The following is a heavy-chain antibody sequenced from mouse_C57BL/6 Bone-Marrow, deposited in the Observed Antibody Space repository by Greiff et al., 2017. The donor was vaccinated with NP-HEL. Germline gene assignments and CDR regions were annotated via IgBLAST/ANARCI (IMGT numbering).Heavy chain of an antibody. V-gene: IGHV5-16*01. CDR1: GFTFSDYY. CDR2: INYDGSST. Sequence: EVKVVESEGGLVQPGSSMKLSCTASGFTFSDYYMAWVRQVPEKGLEWVANINYDGSSTYYLDSLKSRFIISRDNAKNILYLQMSSLKSEDTATYYCARDRRLRRGYYAMDDWGQGTSVTVSS. J-gene: IGHJ4*01. CDR3: ARDRRLRRGYYAMDD. D-gene: IGHD2-4*01.